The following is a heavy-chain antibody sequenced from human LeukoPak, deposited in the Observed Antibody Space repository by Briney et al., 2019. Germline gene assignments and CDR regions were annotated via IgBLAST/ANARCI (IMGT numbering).Heavy chain of an antibody. J-gene: IGHJ4*02. CDR1: GYSISSGYY. D-gene: IGHD3-10*01. CDR2: IYHSGST. Sequence: SETLSLTCTVSGYSISSGYYWGWIRQPPGKGLEWIGSIYHSGSTYYNPSLKSRVAISVDTSKNQFSLKLRSVTAADTAMYYCAREVGPSYFDFWGQGTLVSVSS. V-gene: IGHV4-38-2*02. CDR3: AREVGPSYFDF.